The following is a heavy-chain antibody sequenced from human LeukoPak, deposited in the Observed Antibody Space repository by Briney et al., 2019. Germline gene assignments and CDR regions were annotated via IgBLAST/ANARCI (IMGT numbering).Heavy chain of an antibody. CDR1: GYTFTSYY. V-gene: IGHV1-46*01. CDR3: ARGSVGDISLRNGLGY. D-gene: IGHD3/OR15-3a*01. CDR2: FNPSGGSK. Sequence: ASVKVSCKASGYTFTSYYMHWVRQAPGQGLEWMGIFNPSGGSKSYAQKFQGRVTMTRDMSTSTVYMELSSLRSEDTAVYYCARGSVGDISLRNGLGYWGQGTLVTVSS. J-gene: IGHJ4*02.